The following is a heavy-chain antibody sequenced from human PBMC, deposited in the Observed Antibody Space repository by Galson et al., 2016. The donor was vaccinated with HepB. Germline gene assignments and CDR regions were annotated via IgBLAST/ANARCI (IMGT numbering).Heavy chain of an antibody. D-gene: IGHD6-19*01. Sequence: SLRLSCAASGFRFSAYWLAWVRQAPGKGLEYVANINEDGSRTHYLDSVKGRFTIPRDNAKNSVALQMDSLRADDTALYYCWSGYTSGIWGQGTRVTVSS. J-gene: IGHJ3*02. CDR1: GFRFSAYW. CDR3: WSGYTSGI. CDR2: INEDGSRT. V-gene: IGHV3-7*01.